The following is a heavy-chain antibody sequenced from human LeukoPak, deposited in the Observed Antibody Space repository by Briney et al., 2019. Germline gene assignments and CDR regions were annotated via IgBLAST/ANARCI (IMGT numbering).Heavy chain of an antibody. Sequence: GSSVKVSCKASGGTFSSYAISWVRQAPGQGLEWMGRIIPILGIANYAQKFQGRVTITADKSTSTAYMELSSLRSEDTAVYYCVLGGYLFVGDYWGQGTLVTVSS. CDR1: GGTFSSYA. D-gene: IGHD5-12*01. CDR2: IIPILGIA. CDR3: VLGGYLFVGDY. J-gene: IGHJ4*02. V-gene: IGHV1-69*04.